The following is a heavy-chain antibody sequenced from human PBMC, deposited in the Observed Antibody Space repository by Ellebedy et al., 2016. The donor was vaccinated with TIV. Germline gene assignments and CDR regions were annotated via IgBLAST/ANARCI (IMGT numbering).Heavy chain of an antibody. CDR3: ARSYYGSGSPDY. CDR1: GFKFGDYY. CDR2: ICKNSGSV. Sequence: PGGSLRLSCAASGFKFGDYYMYWVRQAPGKGLEWVSGICKNSGSVGYADPVKGRFTISRNNAKNSLYLQMNSLGGEDTALYYCARSYYGSGSPDYWGHGTLVTVSS. D-gene: IGHD3-10*01. V-gene: IGHV3-9*01. J-gene: IGHJ4*01.